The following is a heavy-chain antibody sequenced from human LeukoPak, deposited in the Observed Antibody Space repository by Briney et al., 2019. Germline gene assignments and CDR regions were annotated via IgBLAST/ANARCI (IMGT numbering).Heavy chain of an antibody. D-gene: IGHD6-13*01. Sequence: SVIVSCKASGGTFSSYAISWVRQAPGQGIEWMGGIIPIFGTANYAQKFQGRVTITADESTSTAYIELSSLRSEDTAVYYCASGIAAAGNLDYWGQGTLVTVSS. J-gene: IGHJ4*02. CDR3: ASGIAAAGNLDY. CDR2: IIPIFGTA. CDR1: GGTFSSYA. V-gene: IGHV1-69*13.